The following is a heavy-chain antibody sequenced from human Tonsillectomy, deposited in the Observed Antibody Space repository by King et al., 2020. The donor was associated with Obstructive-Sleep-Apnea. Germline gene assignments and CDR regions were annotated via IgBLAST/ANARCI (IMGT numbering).Heavy chain of an antibody. CDR1: GFTFSSYA. J-gene: IGHJ4*02. V-gene: IGHV3-23*04. CDR3: ASHRGGLLCPFDY. Sequence: VQLVESGGGLVQPGGSLRLSCAASGFTFSSYAMSWVRQAPGKGLEWFSVISGSGGNTYYADSVKGRFTISRDNSKSTLYLQMNSLRAEDTAVYYCASHRGGLLCPFDYWGQGTLVTVSS. CDR2: ISGSGGNT. D-gene: IGHD3-10*01.